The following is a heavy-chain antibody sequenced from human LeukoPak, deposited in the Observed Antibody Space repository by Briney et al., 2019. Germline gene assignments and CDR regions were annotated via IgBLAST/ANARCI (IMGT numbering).Heavy chain of an antibody. Sequence: PGGSLRLSCAAAGFTFSSYGMHWVRQAPGKGLEGAAVISYDGSNKYYADSVKGRFTISRDNSKHTLYLQMNSLRAEDTAVYYCAKDYYGSGRYAYWGQGTLVTVSS. CDR2: ISYDGSNK. CDR1: GFTFSSYG. D-gene: IGHD3-10*01. CDR3: AKDYYGSGRYAY. V-gene: IGHV3-30*18. J-gene: IGHJ4*02.